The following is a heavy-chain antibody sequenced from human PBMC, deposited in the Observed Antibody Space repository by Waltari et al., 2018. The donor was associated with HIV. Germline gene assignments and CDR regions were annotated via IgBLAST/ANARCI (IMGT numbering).Heavy chain of an antibody. Sequence: QVQLVESGGGVVQPGRSLRLSCAASGFTFSSYAMHWVRQAPGKGLEWVAVISYDGSNKYYADSVKGRFTISRDNSKNTLYLQMNSLRAEDTAVYYCARDCSSWSRSFDYWGQGTLVTVSS. J-gene: IGHJ4*02. CDR1: GFTFSSYA. CDR3: ARDCSSWSRSFDY. CDR2: ISYDGSNK. D-gene: IGHD6-13*01. V-gene: IGHV3-30*04.